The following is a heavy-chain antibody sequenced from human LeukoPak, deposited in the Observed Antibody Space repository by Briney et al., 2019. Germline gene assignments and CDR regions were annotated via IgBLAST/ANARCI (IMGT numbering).Heavy chain of an antibody. D-gene: IGHD7-27*01. Sequence: GGSLRLSCAASGFSFSNYNMNWVRQAPGKGLEWVSYIGSTSSTIHYADSVKGRSTISRDNAKSSLYLQMNSLRAEDTAVYHCARESPWGFDAFDVWGQGTVVTVSS. V-gene: IGHV3-48*01. CDR3: ARESPWGFDAFDV. CDR2: IGSTSSTI. J-gene: IGHJ3*01. CDR1: GFSFSNYN.